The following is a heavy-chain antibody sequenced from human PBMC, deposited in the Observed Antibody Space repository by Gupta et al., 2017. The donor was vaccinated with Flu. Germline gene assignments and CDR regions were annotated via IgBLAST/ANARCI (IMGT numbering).Heavy chain of an antibody. CDR1: GFTFSGYA. CDR2: ISGSGGST. J-gene: IGHJ5*02. Sequence: EVQLLESGGGLVQPGGSLRLSCAASGFTFSGYAMSWVRQAPGKGLEWVSAISGSGGSTYYADSVKGRFTISRDNSKNTLYLQMNSLRADETAVYYWAKESAPLEGVLWNNWVDPWGQEPGSPSPQ. D-gene: IGHD3-3*01. V-gene: IGHV3-23*01. CDR3: AKESAPLEGVLWNNWVDP.